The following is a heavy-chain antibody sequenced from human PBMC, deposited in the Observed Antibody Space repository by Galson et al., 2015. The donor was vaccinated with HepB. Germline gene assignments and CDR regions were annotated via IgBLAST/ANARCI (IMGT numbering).Heavy chain of an antibody. V-gene: IGHV6-1*01. D-gene: IGHD3-10*01. CDR2: TYYRSKWYN. J-gene: IGHJ6*02. CDR1: GDSVSSNSAA. Sequence: CAISGDSVSSNSAAWNWIRQSPSRGLEWLGRTYYRSKWYNDYAVSMKSRITTNPDTSKNQSSLQLNSVTPEDTAVYYCARLVVTMVRGVVYDYYGMDVWGQGTTVTVSS. CDR3: ARLVVTMVRGVVYDYYGMDV.